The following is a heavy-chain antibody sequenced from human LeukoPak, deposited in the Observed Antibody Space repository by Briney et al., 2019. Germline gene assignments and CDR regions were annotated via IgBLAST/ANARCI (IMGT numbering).Heavy chain of an antibody. V-gene: IGHV1-69*04. Sequence: SVKVSCKASGGTFSSYAISWVRQAPGQGLELMGRIIPIFGIANYAQKFQGRVTITADKSTSTAYMELSSLRSEDTAVYYCAGSPTTVTMNWFDPWGQGTLVTVSS. J-gene: IGHJ5*02. D-gene: IGHD4-17*01. CDR1: GGTFSSYA. CDR2: IIPIFGIA. CDR3: AGSPTTVTMNWFDP.